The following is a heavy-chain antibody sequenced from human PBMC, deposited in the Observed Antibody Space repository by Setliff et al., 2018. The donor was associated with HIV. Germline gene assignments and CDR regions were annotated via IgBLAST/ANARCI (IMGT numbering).Heavy chain of an antibody. V-gene: IGHV3-53*01. D-gene: IGHD3-22*01. CDR3: ARETQTEYDSSGYYPDY. Sequence: GGSLRLSCVASGITVSGIYMTWVRQAPGKGLEWVSVINGGTTTYYADSVKGRFTIPRDNSKNTLYLQMNSLRAEDTAVYYCARETQTEYDSSGYYPDYWGQGTLVTVSS. J-gene: IGHJ4*02. CDR2: INGGTTT. CDR1: GITVSGIY.